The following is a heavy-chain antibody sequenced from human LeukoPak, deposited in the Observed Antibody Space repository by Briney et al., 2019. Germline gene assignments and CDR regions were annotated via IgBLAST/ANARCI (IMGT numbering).Heavy chain of an antibody. D-gene: IGHD3-22*01. CDR1: GFTFSSYA. CDR2: ISGSGAST. Sequence: GGSLRLSSAASGFTFSSYAMSWVRQAPGKGLEWVSTISGSGASTYYADSVKGRFTISRDNSKNTLYLQMNSLRAEDTAVYYCAKQPGSVVDSSGSLSRHWGQGTLVTVSS. J-gene: IGHJ4*02. V-gene: IGHV3-23*01. CDR3: AKQPGSVVDSSGSLSRH.